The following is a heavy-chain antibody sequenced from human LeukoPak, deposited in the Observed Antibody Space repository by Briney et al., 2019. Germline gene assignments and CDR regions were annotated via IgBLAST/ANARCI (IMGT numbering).Heavy chain of an antibody. CDR3: ARGVGTPHAFDF. D-gene: IGHD4-23*01. Sequence: SETQTLTCAVSGGSISSLNWWSWVRQSPEKGLEWIGEVYHSGSTNYNPSLKSRVSISVDKSTNQFSLRLRSVIAADTAVYYCARGVGTPHAFDFWGQGTAVTVSS. J-gene: IGHJ3*01. CDR1: GGSISSLNW. V-gene: IGHV4-4*02. CDR2: VYHSGST.